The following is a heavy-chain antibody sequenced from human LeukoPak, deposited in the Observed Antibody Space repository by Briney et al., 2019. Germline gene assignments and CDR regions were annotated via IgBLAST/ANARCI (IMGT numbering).Heavy chain of an antibody. V-gene: IGHV4-31*03. Sequence: PSETLSLTCTVSGGSISSGGYYWSWIRQHPGKGLEWIGYIYYSGSTYYNPSLKSRVTISVDTSKNQFSLKLSSVTAADTAVYYCARGLKDTAMVYYYYYYMDVSGKGTTVTVSS. J-gene: IGHJ6*03. D-gene: IGHD5-18*01. CDR3: ARGLKDTAMVYYYYYYMDV. CDR1: GGSISSGGYY. CDR2: IYYSGST.